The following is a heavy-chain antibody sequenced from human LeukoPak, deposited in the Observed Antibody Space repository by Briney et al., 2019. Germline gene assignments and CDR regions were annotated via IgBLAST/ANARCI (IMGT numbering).Heavy chain of an antibody. CDR2: ISSSSSYI. CDR3: ASLRHYYDSSGYYYMDAFDI. D-gene: IGHD3-22*01. V-gene: IGHV3-21*01. J-gene: IGHJ3*02. CDR1: GFTFSSYS. Sequence: GGSLRLSCAASGFTFSSYSMNWVRQAPGKGLEWVSSISSSSSYIYYADSVKGRFTISRDNAKNSLYLQMNSLRAEDTAVYYCASLRHYYDSSGYYYMDAFDIWGQGTMVTVSS.